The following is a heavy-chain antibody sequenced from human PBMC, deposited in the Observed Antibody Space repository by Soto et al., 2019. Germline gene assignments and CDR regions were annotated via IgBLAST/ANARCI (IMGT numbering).Heavy chain of an antibody. D-gene: IGHD2-2*01. CDR3: AKERADIVVVPAAVIDY. Sequence: QVQLVESGGGVVQPGRSLRLSCAASGFTFSSYGMHWVRQAPGQGLEWVAVISYDGSNKYYADSVKGRFTISRDNSKNTLYLQMNSLRAEDTAVYYCAKERADIVVVPAAVIDYWGQGTLVTVSS. V-gene: IGHV3-30*18. J-gene: IGHJ4*02. CDR2: ISYDGSNK. CDR1: GFTFSSYG.